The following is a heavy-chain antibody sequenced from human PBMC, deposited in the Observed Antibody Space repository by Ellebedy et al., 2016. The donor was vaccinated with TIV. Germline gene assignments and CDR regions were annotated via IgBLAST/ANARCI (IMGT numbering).Heavy chain of an antibody. CDR1: GYAFTSHG. Sequence: ASVKVSXXVSGYAFTSHGFSWVRQAPGQGLEWMGWISANNGNTNYAQTVQGRVTMTTDTSTNTAYMELRNLRHDDTAMYYCAREGYSGSIAFSYWGQGTLVTVSS. CDR3: AREGYSGSIAFSY. J-gene: IGHJ4*02. V-gene: IGHV1-18*01. D-gene: IGHD1-26*01. CDR2: ISANNGNT.